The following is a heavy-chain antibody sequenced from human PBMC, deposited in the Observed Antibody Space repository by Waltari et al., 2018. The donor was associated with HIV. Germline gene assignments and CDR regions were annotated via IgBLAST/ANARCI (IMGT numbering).Heavy chain of an antibody. Sequence: QVQLVDSGGGVVQPGRSLRLSCAASGFTFRNYAMPWVRQAPGKGLEWVAVISYDGNEKYYADSVKGRFTISRGNSRNTLFLQMNSLRAEDTAVYYCARGRGGPDYWGQGTLVTVSS. D-gene: IGHD3-10*01. J-gene: IGHJ4*02. CDR1: GFTFRNYA. CDR2: ISYDGNEK. CDR3: ARGRGGPDY. V-gene: IGHV3-30*01.